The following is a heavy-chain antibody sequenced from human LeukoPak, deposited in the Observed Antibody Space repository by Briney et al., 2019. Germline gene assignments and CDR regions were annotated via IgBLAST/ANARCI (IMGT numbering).Heavy chain of an antibody. D-gene: IGHD2-2*02. V-gene: IGHV3-30-3*01. J-gene: IGHJ4*02. CDR2: ISYDGSNK. CDR3: ARDRAVVPAAIGVY. CDR1: GFTFSSYA. Sequence: GRSLRLSCAASGFTFSSYAMRWVRQAPGKGLEWVAVISYDGSNKYYADSVKGRFTISRDNSKNTLYLQMNSLRAEDTAVYYCARDRAVVPAAIGVYWGQGTLVTVSS.